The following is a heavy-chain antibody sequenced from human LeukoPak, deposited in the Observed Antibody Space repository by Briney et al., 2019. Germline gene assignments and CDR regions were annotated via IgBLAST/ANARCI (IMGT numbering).Heavy chain of an antibody. J-gene: IGHJ6*03. CDR2: INHIGST. V-gene: IGHV4-34*01. D-gene: IGHD3-10*01. CDR3: ARGGWFGELFTYYYYHMDV. CDR1: GGSFSGYY. Sequence: SETLSLTCAVYGGSFSGYYWSWIRQPPGKGLEWIGEINHIGSTNYNPSLKSRVTISVDTSKNQVSLKLSSVTAADTAVYYCARGGWFGELFTYYYYHMDVWGKGTTVTVSS.